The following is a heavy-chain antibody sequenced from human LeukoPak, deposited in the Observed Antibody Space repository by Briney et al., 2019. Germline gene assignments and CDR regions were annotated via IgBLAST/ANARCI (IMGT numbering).Heavy chain of an antibody. V-gene: IGHV4-59*08. CDR1: GRSIRSYH. D-gene: IGHD6-13*01. Sequence: PSETLSLTCTVSGRSIRSYHWSWIRQPPGKRLEWIGYIYDSGSTNYNPSLKSRVTISIDTSKNQFSLKLSSVTAADTAVYYCARVSSPPTIGYWGQGTLVTDSS. CDR3: ARVSSPPTIGY. CDR2: IYDSGST. J-gene: IGHJ4*02.